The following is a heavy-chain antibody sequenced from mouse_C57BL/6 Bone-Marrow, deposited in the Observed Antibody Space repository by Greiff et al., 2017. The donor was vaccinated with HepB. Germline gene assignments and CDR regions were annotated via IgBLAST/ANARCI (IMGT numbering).Heavy chain of an antibody. CDR2: ISYDGSN. CDR1: GYSITSGYY. J-gene: IGHJ2*01. V-gene: IGHV3-6*01. D-gene: IGHD1-1*01. Sequence: EVKLMESGPGLVKPSQSLSLTCSVTGYSITSGYYWNWIRQFPGNKLEWMGYISYDGSNNYNPSLKNRISITRDTSKNQFFLKLNSVTTEDTATYYCARGTGYGYWGQGTTLTVSS. CDR3: ARGTGYGY.